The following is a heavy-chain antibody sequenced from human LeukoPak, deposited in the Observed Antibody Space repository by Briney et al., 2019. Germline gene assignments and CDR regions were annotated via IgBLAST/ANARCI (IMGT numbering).Heavy chain of an antibody. V-gene: IGHV3-74*01. CDR3: AGYSSSSRFDY. D-gene: IGHD6-6*01. Sequence: PGGSLRLSCAVSGFTFSSSWMHWVRQAPGKGLVWVSHIKTDGSTTAYADSVKGRFTISRDNAKNTLYLQMNSLRAEDTGVYYCAGYSSSSRFDYWGQGTLVTVSS. CDR2: IKTDGSTT. J-gene: IGHJ4*02. CDR1: GFTFSSSW.